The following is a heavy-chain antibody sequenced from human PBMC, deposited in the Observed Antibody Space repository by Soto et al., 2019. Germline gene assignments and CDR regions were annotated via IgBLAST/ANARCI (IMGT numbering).Heavy chain of an antibody. D-gene: IGHD3-3*01. V-gene: IGHV1-69*06. CDR2: IIPIFGTA. CDR3: ARGIFGVVGPHYDYYGMDV. J-gene: IGHJ6*02. Sequence: PVNVSCKASVGTCSSYAIIWVRQAPRQGLEWMGGIIPIFGTANYAQKFQCRGTITSDKSTSTAYMELSSMRSEDTAVYYCARGIFGVVGPHYDYYGMDVWGQGTTVTVSS. CDR1: VGTCSSYA.